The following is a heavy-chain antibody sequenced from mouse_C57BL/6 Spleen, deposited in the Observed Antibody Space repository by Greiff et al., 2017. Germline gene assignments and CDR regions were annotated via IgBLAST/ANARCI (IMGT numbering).Heavy chain of an antibody. D-gene: IGHD1-1*01. CDR2: IDPSDSYT. V-gene: IGHV1-50*01. Sequence: QVQLQQPGAELVKPGASVKLSCKASGYTFTSYWMQWVKQRPGQGLEWIGEIDPSDSYTNYNQKFKGKATLTVDTSSSTAYMQLSGLTSEDSAVYYCARRGNYGGAMDYWGQGTSVTVSS. CDR1: GYTFTSYW. J-gene: IGHJ4*01. CDR3: ARRGNYGGAMDY.